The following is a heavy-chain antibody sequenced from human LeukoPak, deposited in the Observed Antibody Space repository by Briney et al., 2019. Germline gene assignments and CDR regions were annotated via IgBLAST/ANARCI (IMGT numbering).Heavy chain of an antibody. CDR2: ISYDGSNK. V-gene: IGHV3-30-3*01. J-gene: IGHJ4*02. CDR1: GFTFSSYA. CDR3: AKDIFSPDLAHSYGYD. D-gene: IGHD5-18*01. Sequence: GESLRLSCAASGFTFSSYAMHWVRQAPGKGLEWVAVISYDGSNKYYADSVKGRFNISRDNARNILHLQMNSLRPEDTALYYCAKDIFSPDLAHSYGYDWGQGTLVTVSS.